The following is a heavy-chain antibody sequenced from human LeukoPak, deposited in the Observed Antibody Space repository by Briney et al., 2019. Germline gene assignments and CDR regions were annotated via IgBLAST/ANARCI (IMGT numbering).Heavy chain of an antibody. V-gene: IGHV1-69*13. D-gene: IGHD3-10*01. CDR1: GGTFSSYA. J-gene: IGHJ4*02. CDR3: ARGNYGSGSYNGDWGLLDY. CDR2: IIPIFGTA. Sequence: ASVKVSCKASGGTFSSYAISWVRQAPGQGLEWMGGIIPIFGTANYAQKFQGRVTITADESTSTAYMELSNLRSEDTAVYYCARGNYGSGSYNGDWGLLDYWGQGTLVTVSS.